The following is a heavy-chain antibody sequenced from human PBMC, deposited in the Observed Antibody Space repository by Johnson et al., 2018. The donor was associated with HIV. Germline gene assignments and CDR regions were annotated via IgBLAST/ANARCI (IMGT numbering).Heavy chain of an antibody. CDR1: GFTFDDYG. D-gene: IGHD6-13*01. Sequence: VQLVESGGGVVRPGGSLRLSCAASGFTFDDYGMSWVRQAPGKGLAWVSGISWYSGSIGSAGSVKGRFTISRDNANHSLYLQMNSLRAEDTALYYCAKVVGIAAAGWDAFDIWGQGTMVTVSS. CDR3: AKVVGIAAAGWDAFDI. J-gene: IGHJ3*02. V-gene: IGHV3-20*04. CDR2: ISWYSGSI.